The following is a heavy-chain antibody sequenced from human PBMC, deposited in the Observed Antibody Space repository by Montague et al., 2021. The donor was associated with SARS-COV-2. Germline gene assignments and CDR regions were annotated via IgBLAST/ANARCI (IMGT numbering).Heavy chain of an antibody. Sequence: SETLSLTCTVSGGSISSSSYYWGWIRPPPGKGLEWIGSNYYSGSTYYNPSLKSRITISVDTSKNQFSLKLSSVTAADTAVYYCARSDLSVIVLVVYATRGGYFDLWGQGTLVTVSS. CDR3: ARSDLSVIVLVVYATRGGYFDL. J-gene: IGHJ2*01. CDR1: GGSISSSSYY. CDR2: NYYSGST. D-gene: IGHD2-8*02. V-gene: IGHV4-39*07.